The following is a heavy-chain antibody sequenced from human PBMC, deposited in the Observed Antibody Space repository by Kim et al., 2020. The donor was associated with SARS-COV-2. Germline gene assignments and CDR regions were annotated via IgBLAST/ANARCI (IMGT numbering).Heavy chain of an antibody. J-gene: IGHJ4*02. D-gene: IGHD1-26*01. V-gene: IGHV5-10-1*01. Sequence: NSTPSFQGHVTISADKSISTAYLQWSSLKASDTAMYYCAITVGAIAKFDYWGQGTLVTVSS. CDR3: AITVGAIAKFDY.